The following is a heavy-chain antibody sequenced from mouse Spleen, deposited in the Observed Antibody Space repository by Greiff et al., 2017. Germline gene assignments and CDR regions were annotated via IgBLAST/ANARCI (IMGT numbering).Heavy chain of an antibody. CDR1: GFTFSSYA. CDR3: ARGGGDFGY. V-gene: IGHV5-4*01. Sequence: EVQGVESGGGLVKPGGSLKLSCAASGFTFSSYAMSWVRQTPEKRLEWVATISDGGSYTYYPDNVKGRFTISRDNAKNNLYLQLSHLKSEDTAMYYCARGGGDFGYWGQGTTLTVSS. CDR2: ISDGGSYT. J-gene: IGHJ2*01.